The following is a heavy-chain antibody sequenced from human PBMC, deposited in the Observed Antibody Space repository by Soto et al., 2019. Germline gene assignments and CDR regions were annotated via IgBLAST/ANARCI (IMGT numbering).Heavy chain of an antibody. J-gene: IGHJ6*03. CDR1: GFTFSSYS. CDR3: ARDFSLYGSGENYYYYDYMDV. CDR2: ISSSSSYI. V-gene: IGHV3-21*01. Sequence: EVQLVESGGGLVKPGGSLRLSCAASGFTFSSYSMNWVRQAPGKGLEWVSSISSSSSYIYYADSVKGQFTISRDNTKNSLYLQMNSLRDEDKAVYYCARDFSLYGSGENYYYYDYMDVWGKGTTVTVSS. D-gene: IGHD3-10*01.